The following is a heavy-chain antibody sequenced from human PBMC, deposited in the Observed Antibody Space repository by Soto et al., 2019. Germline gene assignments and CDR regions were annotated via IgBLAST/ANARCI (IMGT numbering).Heavy chain of an antibody. J-gene: IGHJ4*02. CDR1: GFSLTTSGVG. D-gene: IGHD3-3*01. CDR2: IYWDDDK. Sequence: QITLNESGPTVVRPTETLTLTCRFSGFSLTTSGVGVGWIRQSPGKAPEWLALIYWDDDKRYSASLKSRFTITKDTSKNQVVLTVSDLDPTDTATYYCAHRVLRTVFGLVTTTAIFFDFWGPGTPVAVSS. V-gene: IGHV2-5*02. CDR3: AHRVLRTVFGLVTTTAIFFDF.